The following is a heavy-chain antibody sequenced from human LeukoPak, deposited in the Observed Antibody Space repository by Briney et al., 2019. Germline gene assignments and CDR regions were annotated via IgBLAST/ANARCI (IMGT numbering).Heavy chain of an antibody. V-gene: IGHV4-59*12. D-gene: IGHD1-1*01. CDR1: GGSISSYY. Sequence: PSETLSLTCTVSGGSISSYYWSWIRQPPGKGLEWIGYIYYSGSTNYNPSLKSRVTISVDTSKNQFSLKLSSVTAADTAVYYCARRGVLDDTPFDYWGQGTLVTVSS. J-gene: IGHJ4*02. CDR2: IYYSGST. CDR3: ARRGVLDDTPFDY.